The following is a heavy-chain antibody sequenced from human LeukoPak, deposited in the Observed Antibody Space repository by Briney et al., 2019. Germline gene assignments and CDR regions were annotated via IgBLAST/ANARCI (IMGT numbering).Heavy chain of an antibody. CDR1: GGSFSGYY. V-gene: IGHV3-7*01. Sequence: ETLSLTCAVYGGSFSGYYWSWVRQAPGKGLEWVANIKQDGSEKYYVDSVKGRFTISRDNAKNSLYLQMNSLRAEDTAVYYCARDPLKRYYYYMDVWGKGTTVTVSS. CDR3: ARDPLKRYYYYMDV. J-gene: IGHJ6*03. CDR2: IKQDGSEK.